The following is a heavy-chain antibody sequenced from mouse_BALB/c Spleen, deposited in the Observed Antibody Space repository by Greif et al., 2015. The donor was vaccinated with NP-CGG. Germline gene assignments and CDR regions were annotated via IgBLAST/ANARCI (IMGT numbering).Heavy chain of an antibody. CDR1: GFTFSSYG. CDR3: AIGRDGYYNFDY. CDR2: INSNGGST. J-gene: IGHJ2*01. V-gene: IGHV5-6-3*01. D-gene: IGHD2-3*01. Sequence: EVKVVESGGGLVQPGGSLKLSCAASGFTFSSYGMSWVRQTPDKRLELVATINSNGGSTYYPDSVKGRFTISRDNAKNTLYLQMSSLKSEDTAMYYCAIGRDGYYNFDYRGQGTTLTVSS.